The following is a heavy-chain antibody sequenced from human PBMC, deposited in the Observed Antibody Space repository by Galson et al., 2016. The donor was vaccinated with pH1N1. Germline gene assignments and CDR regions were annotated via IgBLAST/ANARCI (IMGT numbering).Heavy chain of an antibody. Sequence: QSGAEVKKPGKSLKISCKGSGYSFTNYRIGWVRQMPGKGLEWMGIIYPSDSDTRYSPSFQGQVTISADKSISTAYLQWGSLKASDTAIYYCARGSGSPDSYYYYGMDVWGQGTTVTVSS. J-gene: IGHJ6*02. CDR1: GYSFTNYR. CDR2: IYPSDSDT. CDR3: ARGSGSPDSYYYYGMDV. V-gene: IGHV5-51*01. D-gene: IGHD3-10*01.